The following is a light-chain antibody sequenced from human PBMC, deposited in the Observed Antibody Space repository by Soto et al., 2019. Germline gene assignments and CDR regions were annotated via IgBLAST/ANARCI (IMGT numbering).Light chain of an antibody. CDR1: SSDIGGYDY. J-gene: IGLJ2*01. CDR3: SSYTGSSTVV. V-gene: IGLV2-14*01. Sequence: QSALTQPASVSGSPGQSITISCTGTSSDIGGYDYVSWYQQYLGKAPKLMIYDVSNRPSGVSNRFSASRSANTASLTISGLQAEDEADYYCSSYTGSSTVVFGGGTKLTVL. CDR2: DVS.